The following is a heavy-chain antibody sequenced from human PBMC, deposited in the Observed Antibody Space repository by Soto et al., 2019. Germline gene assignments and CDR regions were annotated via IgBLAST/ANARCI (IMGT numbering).Heavy chain of an antibody. J-gene: IGHJ4*02. V-gene: IGHV3-11*01. D-gene: IGHD6-13*01. CDR2: ISSSGSTI. CDR3: ARDFRYSSSWYQRQRYYFDY. Sequence: GSLRLSCAASGFTFSDYYMSWIRQAPGKGLEWVSYISSSGSTIYYADSVEGRLTISRDNAKNSLYLQMNSLRAEDTAVYYCARDFRYSSSWYQRQRYYFDYWGQGTLVTVSS. CDR1: GFTFSDYY.